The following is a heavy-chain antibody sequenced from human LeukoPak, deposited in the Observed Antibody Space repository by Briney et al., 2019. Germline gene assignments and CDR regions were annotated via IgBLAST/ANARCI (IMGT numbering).Heavy chain of an antibody. CDR1: GFTVSSNY. CDR3: AREAIAAPARDDAFDI. V-gene: IGHV3-21*01. CDR2: ISSSSSYI. Sequence: GGSLRLSCAASGFTVSSNYMSWVRQAPGKGLEWVSSISSSSSYIYYADSVKGRFTISRDNAKNSLYLQMNSLRAEDTAVYYCAREAIAAPARDDAFDIWGQGTMVTVSS. D-gene: IGHD6-13*01. J-gene: IGHJ3*02.